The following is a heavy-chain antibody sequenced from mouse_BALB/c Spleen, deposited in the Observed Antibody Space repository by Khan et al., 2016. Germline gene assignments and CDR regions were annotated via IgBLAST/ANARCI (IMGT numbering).Heavy chain of an antibody. J-gene: IGHJ2*01. V-gene: IGHV3-8*02. CDR1: GDSITSGY. CDR2: ISYSGST. Sequence: EVQLQESGPSLVKPSQTLSLTCSVTGDSITSGYWHWIRQFPGNKLESMGYISYSGSTYYNPSPTSRISITRDTSNSQYYLQLKSVTTEDTARDDCAGYAGHCFDYWGQGTTLTVSA. CDR3: AGYAGHCFDY.